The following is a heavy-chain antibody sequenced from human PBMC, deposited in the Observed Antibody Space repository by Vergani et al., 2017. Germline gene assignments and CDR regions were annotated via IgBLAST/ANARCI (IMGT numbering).Heavy chain of an antibody. V-gene: IGHV4-4*03. CDR3: ATIGYRRWGYYFDY. CDR1: GYSISSNNC. CDR2: ICHTEDT. Sequence: QVQLQESGPGLVKPPGTLSLPCAVSGYSISSNNCWTWVRQPPGKGLEWIGEICHTEDTKYSPFLKSRVTVSVDESRNLFSLRLNSVTAADTAVYYCATIGYRRWGYYFDYWGQGILVTVSS. D-gene: IGHD2-2*02. J-gene: IGHJ4*02.